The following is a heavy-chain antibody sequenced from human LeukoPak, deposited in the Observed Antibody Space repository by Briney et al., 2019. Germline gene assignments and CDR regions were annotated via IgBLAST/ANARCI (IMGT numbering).Heavy chain of an antibody. CDR3: ARTHDILTGYSYYYYYYYMDV. D-gene: IGHD3-9*01. CDR1: GGSFSGYY. J-gene: IGHJ6*03. CDR2: INHSGST. V-gene: IGHV4-34*01. Sequence: SSETLSLTCAAYGGSFSGYYWSWIRQPPGKGLEWIGEINHSGSTNYNPSLKSRVTISVDTSKNQFSLKLSSVTAADTAVYYCARTHDILTGYSYYYYYYYMDVWGKGTTVTVSS.